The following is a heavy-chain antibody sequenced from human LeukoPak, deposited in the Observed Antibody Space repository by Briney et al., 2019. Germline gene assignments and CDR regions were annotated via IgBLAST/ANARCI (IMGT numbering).Heavy chain of an antibody. CDR3: ARQVAVAGSGQTARYMDV. CDR2: IYPGDSDT. CDR1: GYSFTSYW. V-gene: IGHV5-51*01. Sequence: GESLKISCKGSGYSFTSYWIGWVRQMPGKGLEWMGIIYPGDSDTRYSPSFQGQVTISADKSISTAYLQWSSLKASDTAMYYCARQVAVAGSGQTARYMDVRGKGTTVTVSS. J-gene: IGHJ6*03. D-gene: IGHD6-19*01.